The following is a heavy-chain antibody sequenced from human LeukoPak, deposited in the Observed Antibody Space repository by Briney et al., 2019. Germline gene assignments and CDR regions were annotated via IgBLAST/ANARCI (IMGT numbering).Heavy chain of an antibody. J-gene: IGHJ6*02. V-gene: IGHV3-74*01. CDR3: ARDHGYSSGWYTYYYYYYGMDV. Sequence: PGGSLRLSCAASGFTFSSNWMHWVRQAPGKGLVWVSRINGDGSTINYADSVKGRFTISRDNAKNTLYLQMNSLRAEDTAVYYCARDHGYSSGWYTYYYYYYGMDVWGQGTTVTVSS. CDR2: INGDGSTI. CDR1: GFTFSSNW. D-gene: IGHD6-19*01.